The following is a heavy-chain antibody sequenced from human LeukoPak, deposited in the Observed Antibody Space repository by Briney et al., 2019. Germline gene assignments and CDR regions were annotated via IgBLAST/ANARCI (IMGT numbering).Heavy chain of an antibody. Sequence: GGSLRLSCAASGFTFDDYAMHWVRQAPGKGLEWVSGISWNSGSIGYADSVKGRFTISRDNAKNSLYLQMNSLRAEDTAVYYCARDPFYDSSGYILFDYWGQGTLVTVSS. J-gene: IGHJ4*02. CDR3: ARDPFYDSSGYILFDY. D-gene: IGHD3-22*01. V-gene: IGHV3-9*01. CDR2: ISWNSGSI. CDR1: GFTFDDYA.